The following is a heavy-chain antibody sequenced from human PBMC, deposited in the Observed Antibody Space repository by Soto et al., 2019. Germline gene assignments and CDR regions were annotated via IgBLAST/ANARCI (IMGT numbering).Heavy chain of an antibody. CDR2: IWYDGSNK. CDR1: GFTFSSYG. Sequence: GGSLRLSCAASGFTFSSYGMHWVRQAPGKGLEWVAVIWYDGSNKYYADSVKGRFTISRDNSKNTLYLQMNSLRAEDTAVYYCTTDGLTVAYYGMDVWGQGTTLTVSS. CDR3: TTDGLTVAYYGMDV. D-gene: IGHD4-17*01. V-gene: IGHV3-33*01. J-gene: IGHJ6*02.